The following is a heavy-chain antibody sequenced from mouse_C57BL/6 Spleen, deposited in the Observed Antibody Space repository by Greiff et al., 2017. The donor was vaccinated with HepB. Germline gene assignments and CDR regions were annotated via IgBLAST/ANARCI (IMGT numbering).Heavy chain of an antibody. J-gene: IGHJ3*01. CDR1: GYTFTSYW. D-gene: IGHD2-4*01. CDR3: ARREDYAWFAY. CDR2: IDPTDSDT. Sequence: QVQLQQPGAELVKPGASVKLSCKASGYTFTSYWMQWVNQRPGQGLEWIGEIDPTDSDTNYNQKFKGKATLTVDTSSSTAYMQLGSLTSEDSAVYYCARREDYAWFAYWGQGTLVTVSA. V-gene: IGHV1-50*01.